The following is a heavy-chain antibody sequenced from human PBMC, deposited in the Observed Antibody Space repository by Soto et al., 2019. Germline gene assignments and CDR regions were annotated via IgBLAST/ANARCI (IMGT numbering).Heavy chain of an antibody. D-gene: IGHD3-10*01. CDR1: GYTFTTYY. V-gene: IGHV1-46*03. CDR3: AREWFGAPTNDY. J-gene: IGHJ4*02. CDR2: INPRVGST. Sequence: ASVKASCKPSGYTFTTYYMHWVPQAPGQGLEWMGIINPRVGSTSNPKKFQGKATIPRDTSTTTATLKLASRRLGDTAVYYCAREWFGAPTNDYWGQGTLVTVSS.